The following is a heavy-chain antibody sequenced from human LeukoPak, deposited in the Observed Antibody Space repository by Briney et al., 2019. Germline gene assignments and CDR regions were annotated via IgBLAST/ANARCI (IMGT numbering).Heavy chain of an antibody. CDR3: ARDPSFQYYYYYGMDV. CDR2: MNPNSGNT. D-gene: IGHD3-16*01. CDR1: GYTFTSYD. Sequence: ASVKVSCKASGYTFTSYDINWVRQATGQGLEWMGWMNPNSGNTGYAQKFQGRVTMTRNTSISTAYMELSSLRSEDTAVYYCARDPSFQYYYYYGMDVWGQGTTVTVSS. J-gene: IGHJ6*02. V-gene: IGHV1-8*01.